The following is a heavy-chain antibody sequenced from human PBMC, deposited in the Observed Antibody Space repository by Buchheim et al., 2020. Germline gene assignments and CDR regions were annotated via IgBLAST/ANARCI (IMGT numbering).Heavy chain of an antibody. J-gene: IGHJ4*02. CDR2: INNDGSST. Sequence: EVQLVESGGDLVQPGGSLRLSCAASGFTFSTYWMHWVRQAPGKGLVWVSRINNDGSSTSYADSVTGRFTISRDNAKNTLYLQMNSLSADDTAVYYCARQARNIATGLYYFDYWGLGTL. V-gene: IGHV3-74*01. CDR1: GFTFSTYW. D-gene: IGHD3-9*01. CDR3: ARQARNIATGLYYFDY.